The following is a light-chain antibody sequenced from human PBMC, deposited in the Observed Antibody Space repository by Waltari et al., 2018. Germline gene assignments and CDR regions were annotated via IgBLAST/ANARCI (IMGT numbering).Light chain of an antibody. V-gene: IGLV1-51*01. Sequence: SVLTQPPSVSAAPGQKVTISCSGSSSNIGSHYVFWYQQLPRTAPKLLIYDNNKRPSGIPDRFSGSKSGTSATLGITGLQTGDEADYYCATWDDSLSAVVFGGGTKLAVL. J-gene: IGLJ2*01. CDR2: DNN. CDR3: ATWDDSLSAVV. CDR1: SSNIGSHY.